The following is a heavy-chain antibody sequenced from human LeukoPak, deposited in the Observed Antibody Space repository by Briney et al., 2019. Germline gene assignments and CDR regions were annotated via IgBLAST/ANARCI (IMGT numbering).Heavy chain of an antibody. CDR1: GFTFSSYS. CDR3: ASSRAPYGGYDFDY. CDR2: ISSSSSYI. Sequence: GGSLRLSCAASGFTFSSYSMNWVRQAPGKGLEWVSSISSSSSYIYYADSVKGRFTISRDNAKNSLYLQMSSLRAEDTAVYYCASSRAPYGGYDFDYWGQGTLVTVSS. D-gene: IGHD5-12*01. J-gene: IGHJ4*02. V-gene: IGHV3-21*01.